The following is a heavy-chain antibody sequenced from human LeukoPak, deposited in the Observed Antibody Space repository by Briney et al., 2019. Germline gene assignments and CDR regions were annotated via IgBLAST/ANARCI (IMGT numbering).Heavy chain of an antibody. CDR1: GYTFTGYY. V-gene: IGHV1-2*02. CDR2: INPNSGGT. Sequence: GASVTVSCKASGYTFTGYYMHWVRQAPGQGLEWMGWINPNSGGTNYAQKFQGRVTMTRDTSISTAYMELSRLRSDDTAVYYCARDGAYCGGGCYSDYWGQGTLVTVSS. J-gene: IGHJ4*02. CDR3: ARDGAYCGGGCYSDY. D-gene: IGHD2-21*02.